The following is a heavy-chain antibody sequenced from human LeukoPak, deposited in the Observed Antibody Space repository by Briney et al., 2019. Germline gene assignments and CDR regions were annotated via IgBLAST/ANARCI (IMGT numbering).Heavy chain of an antibody. V-gene: IGHV3-9*01. CDR1: RFTFDDYA. Sequence: PGRSLRLSCAASRFTFDDYAMHWVRQAPGKGLEWVSGISWNSGSIGYADSVKGRFTISRDNAKNSLYLQMNSLRAEDTALYYCAKDLVLSGYDLTFDYWGQGTLVTVSS. CDR2: ISWNSGSI. CDR3: AKDLVLSGYDLTFDY. D-gene: IGHD5-12*01. J-gene: IGHJ4*02.